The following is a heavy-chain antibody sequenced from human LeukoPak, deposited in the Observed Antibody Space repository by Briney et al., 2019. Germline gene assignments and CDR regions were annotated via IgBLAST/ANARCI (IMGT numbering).Heavy chain of an antibody. CDR1: RFTFSTYS. J-gene: IGHJ4*02. Sequence: PGGSLRLSCAASRFTFSTYSMNWVRQAPGKGLEWVSAISGSGGSTYYADSVKGRFTISRDNSKNTLYLQMNSLRAEDTAVYYCATQTREYSGSYPIDYWGQGTLVTVSS. CDR2: ISGSGGST. CDR3: ATQTREYSGSYPIDY. V-gene: IGHV3-23*01. D-gene: IGHD1-26*01.